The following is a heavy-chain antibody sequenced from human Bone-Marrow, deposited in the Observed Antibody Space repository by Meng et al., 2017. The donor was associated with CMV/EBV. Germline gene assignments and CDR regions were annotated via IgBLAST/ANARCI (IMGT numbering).Heavy chain of an antibody. Sequence: ASVKVSCKASGYTFTGYYMHWVRQAPGQGLEWMGWINPNSGGTYYPGSVEGQCTICRGNAKNSLYLQMNSLRAEDTAVYYCARDSNYIVVVPAAIGYWGQGTLVTVSS. J-gene: IGHJ4*02. CDR1: GYTFTGYY. CDR2: INPNSGGT. D-gene: IGHD2-2*02. CDR3: ARDSNYIVVVPAAIGY. V-gene: IGHV1-2*02.